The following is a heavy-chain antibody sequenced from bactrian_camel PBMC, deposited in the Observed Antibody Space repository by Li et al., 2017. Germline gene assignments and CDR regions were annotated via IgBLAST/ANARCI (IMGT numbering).Heavy chain of an antibody. J-gene: IGHJ4*01. CDR1: GDGYSSAV. Sequence: DVQLVESGGGSAQTGGSLRLSCAASGDGYSSAVMGWFRQAPGNEREGVATMYTGGRATYYADAVQGRFIISQDNAKNTVFLQMNALKPEDTAMYYCAADYAPIGCRVGRTPQPDDYNIWGQGTQVTVS. CDR3: AADYAPIGCRVGRTPQPDDYNI. CDR2: MYTGGRAT. V-gene: IGHV3S31*01. D-gene: IGHD5*01.